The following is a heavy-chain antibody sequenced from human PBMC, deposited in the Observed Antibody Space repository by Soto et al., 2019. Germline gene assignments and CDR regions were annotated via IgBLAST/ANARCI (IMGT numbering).Heavy chain of an antibody. V-gene: IGHV1-8*01. J-gene: IGHJ5*02. CDR2: MNPNSGNT. CDR3: ARGLYGSATYYYNWFDP. CDR1: GYTFTSYD. Sequence: ASVKVSCKASGYTFTSYDINWVRQATGQGLEWMGWMNPNSGNTGYAQKFQGRVTMTRNTSISTAYMELSSLRSEDTAVYYCARGLYGSATYYYNWFDPWGQGTLVTVSS. D-gene: IGHD3-10*01.